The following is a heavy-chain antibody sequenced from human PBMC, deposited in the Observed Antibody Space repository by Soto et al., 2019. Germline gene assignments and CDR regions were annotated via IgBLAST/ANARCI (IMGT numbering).Heavy chain of an antibody. J-gene: IGHJ4*02. D-gene: IGHD2-15*01. CDR3: GKVLVSATGHTDSDS. CDR2: IDYNGVT. V-gene: IGHV4-39*01. Sequence: SETLSLTCTVSGGSIYRSGYYWGWIRQPPGRGLEWIGNIDYNGVTYSNPSLKSRVTISRDTSKNQFSLKLTSVTAADTALYYCGKVLVSATGHTDSDSWGPGTLVTVSS. CDR1: GGSIYRSGYY.